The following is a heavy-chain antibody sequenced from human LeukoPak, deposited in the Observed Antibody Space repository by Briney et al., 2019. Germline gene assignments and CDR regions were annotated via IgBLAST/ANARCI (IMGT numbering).Heavy chain of an antibody. CDR1: GFTFSSYS. D-gene: IGHD3-10*01. CDR2: MSGSGANT. Sequence: GGSLRLSCAASGFTFSSYSMNWVRQAPGKGLEWVSGMSGSGANTYYADSVKGRFIISRDNSKNTLYLQMNSLRAEDTAIYYCAKDRIDSGSYYYIDCWGQGTLVTVSS. J-gene: IGHJ4*02. CDR3: AKDRIDSGSYYYIDC. V-gene: IGHV3-23*01.